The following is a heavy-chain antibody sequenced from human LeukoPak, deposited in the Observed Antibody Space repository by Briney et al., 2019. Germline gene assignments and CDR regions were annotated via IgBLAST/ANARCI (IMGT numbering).Heavy chain of an antibody. J-gene: IGHJ1*01. Sequence: PGGSLRLSCAASGFTFSSYAMSWVRQAPGEGLEWVSAISDSGGSTYYADSVKGRFTISRDNSKNTLYLQMNSLRAEDTAVYYCAKAHSSSSTFTEHWGQGTLVTVSS. V-gene: IGHV3-23*01. CDR1: GFTFSSYA. D-gene: IGHD6-13*01. CDR3: AKAHSSSSTFTEH. CDR2: ISDSGGST.